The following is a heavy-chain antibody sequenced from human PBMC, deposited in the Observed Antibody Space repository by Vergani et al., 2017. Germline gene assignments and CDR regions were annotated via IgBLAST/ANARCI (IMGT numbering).Heavy chain of an antibody. CDR1: GFPFRSYE. CDR2: ISSSGSTI. CDR3: ARVASAAAAGTASGDY. J-gene: IGHJ4*02. Sequence: EVQLVESGGGLVQPGGSLRLSCAASGFPFRSYEMNWVRQAPGKGLEWVSYISSSGSTIYYADSVKGRFTISRDNAKNSLYMQMNSLRAEDTAVYYCARVASAAAAGTASGDYWGQGTLVTVSS. V-gene: IGHV3-48*03. D-gene: IGHD6-13*01.